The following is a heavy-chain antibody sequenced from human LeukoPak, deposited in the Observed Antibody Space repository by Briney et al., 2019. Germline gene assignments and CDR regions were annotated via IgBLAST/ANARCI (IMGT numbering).Heavy chain of an antibody. CDR1: GFTFSSYS. Sequence: GGSLRLSCAASGFTFSSYSMNWVRQAPGKGLEWVSSISSSSSYIYYADSVKGRFTISRDNAKNSLYLQMNSLRAEDTAAYYCARGGSGWYPVGYWGQGTLVTVSS. CDR3: ARGGSGWYPVGY. V-gene: IGHV3-21*01. CDR2: ISSSSSYI. D-gene: IGHD6-19*01. J-gene: IGHJ4*02.